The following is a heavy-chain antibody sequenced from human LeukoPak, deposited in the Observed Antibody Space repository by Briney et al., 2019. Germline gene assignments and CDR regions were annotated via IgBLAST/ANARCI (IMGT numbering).Heavy chain of an antibody. CDR1: GGSISSSS. Sequence: ETLSLTCTVSGGSISSSSYYWGWIRQPPGKGLEWVSSISSTSSYIYYADSVKGRFTISRDNAKNSLYLQMNSLRAEDTAVYYCARDPPHTTAMVPDVDYWGQGTLVTVSS. CDR2: ISSTSSYI. J-gene: IGHJ4*02. V-gene: IGHV3-21*04. D-gene: IGHD5-18*01. CDR3: ARDPPHTTAMVPDVDY.